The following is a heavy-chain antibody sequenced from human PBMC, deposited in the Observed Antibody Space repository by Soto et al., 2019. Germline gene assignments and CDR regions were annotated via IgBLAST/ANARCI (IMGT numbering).Heavy chain of an antibody. D-gene: IGHD4-17*01. CDR1: GDSFTGYY. J-gene: IGHJ4*02. CDR2: INPSGGST. Sequence: GASVKLSCKASGDSFTGYYMHWVRQAPGQGLEWMGIINPSGGSTSYAQKFQGRVTMTRDTSTSTVYMELSSLRSEDTAVYYCARDRLTVEDYWGQGTLVTVSS. CDR3: ARDRLTVEDY. V-gene: IGHV1-46*03.